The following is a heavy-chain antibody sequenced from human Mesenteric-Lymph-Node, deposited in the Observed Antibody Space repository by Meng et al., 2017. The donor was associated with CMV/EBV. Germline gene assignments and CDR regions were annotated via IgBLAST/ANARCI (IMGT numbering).Heavy chain of an antibody. Sequence: GESLKISCAASGFTFSSYDMSWVRQAPGKGLEWVSVIFSGGSTTYYADSAKGRFTISRDNSKNTLYLQMNSLRAEDTAVYYCAKTTMGFLESFLEGFYFDSWGQGTLVTVSS. CDR2: IFSGGSTT. CDR1: GFTFSSYD. J-gene: IGHJ4*02. D-gene: IGHD3-3*01. V-gene: IGHV3-23*03. CDR3: AKTTMGFLESFLEGFYFDS.